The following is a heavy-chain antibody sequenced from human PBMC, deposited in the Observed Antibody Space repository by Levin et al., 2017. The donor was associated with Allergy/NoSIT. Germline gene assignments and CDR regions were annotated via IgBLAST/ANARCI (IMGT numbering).Heavy chain of an antibody. CDR1: GGSISSGGYS. Sequence: SETLSLTCAVSGGSISSGGYSWSWIRQPPGKGLEWIGYIYHSGSTYYNPSLKSRVTISVDRSKNQFSLKLSSVTAADTAVYYCASRSGYDGSYYFDYWGQGPLVTVSS. CDR3: ASRSGYDGSYYFDY. V-gene: IGHV4-30-2*01. J-gene: IGHJ4*02. D-gene: IGHD5-12*01. CDR2: IYHSGST.